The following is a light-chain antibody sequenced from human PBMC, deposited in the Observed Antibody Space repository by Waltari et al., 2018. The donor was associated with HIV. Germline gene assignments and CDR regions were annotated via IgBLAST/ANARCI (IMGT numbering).Light chain of an antibody. CDR2: TNN. CDR3: AAWDDSLNGYV. Sequence: QSVLTQPPTASGTPGQRVIISCSGLTSNIGRNIVNWYQLLTGTAPKLLIYTNNQRPSGIPDRFSGSKSGTSASLAISGLQSEDEGDYFCAAWDDSLNGYVLGTGTRVTVL. CDR1: TSNIGRNI. V-gene: IGLV1-44*01. J-gene: IGLJ1*01.